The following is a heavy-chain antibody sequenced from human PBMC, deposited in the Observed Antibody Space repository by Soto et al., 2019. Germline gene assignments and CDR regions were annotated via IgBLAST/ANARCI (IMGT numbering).Heavy chain of an antibody. V-gene: IGHV4-31*03. D-gene: IGHD5-18*01. Sequence: QVQLQESGPGLVKPSQTLSLTCTVSGGSISSGGYYWSWIRQHPGKGLEWIGYIYYSGSTYYNPSLKGRVTISVDTSKNQFSLKLSSVTAADTAVYYCARGEKWRDTDYFDYWGQGTLVTVSS. J-gene: IGHJ4*02. CDR2: IYYSGST. CDR1: GGSISSGGYY. CDR3: ARGEKWRDTDYFDY.